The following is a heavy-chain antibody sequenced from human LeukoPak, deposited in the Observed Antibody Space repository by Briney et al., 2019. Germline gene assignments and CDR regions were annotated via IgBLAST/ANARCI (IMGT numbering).Heavy chain of an antibody. J-gene: IGHJ6*02. CDR1: GFTIDDYA. CDR3: AKAPCRYYGMDV. CDR2: ISWDGGST. V-gene: IGHV3-43D*03. Sequence: GGSLRLSCAASGFTIDDYAMHWVRQAPGKGLEWVSLISWDGGSTYYADSVKGRFTISRDNSKNSLYLQMNSLRAEDTALYYCAKAPCRYYGMDVWGQGTTVTVSS.